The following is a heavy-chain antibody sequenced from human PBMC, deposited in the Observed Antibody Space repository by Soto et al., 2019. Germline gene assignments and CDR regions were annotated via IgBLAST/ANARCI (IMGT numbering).Heavy chain of an antibody. Sequence: SETLSLTCTVSGGSISSGDYYWSWIRQPPGKGLEWIGYIYYSGSTYYNQSLKSRVTISVDASKNQFSLKLSSVTAADTAVFYCARVTDYYGSGSYLPYFDYWGQGTLVTVSS. V-gene: IGHV4-30-4*01. CDR2: IYYSGST. D-gene: IGHD3-10*01. CDR3: ARVTDYYGSGSYLPYFDY. J-gene: IGHJ4*02. CDR1: GGSISSGDYY.